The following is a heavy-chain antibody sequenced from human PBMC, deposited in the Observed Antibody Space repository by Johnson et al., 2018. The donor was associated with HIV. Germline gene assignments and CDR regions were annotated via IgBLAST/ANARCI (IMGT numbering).Heavy chain of an antibody. CDR2: INSDGSSR. CDR3: ARVEWELDAFDI. J-gene: IGHJ3*02. CDR1: GFTFSNHW. D-gene: IGHD1-26*01. V-gene: IGHV3-74*02. Sequence: VQLVESGGGLVQSGGSLRLSCAASGFTFSNHWMHWVRQAPWKGLVWVSRINSDGSSRNYADSVKGRFTISRDNAKNTLYLQMNSLRAEDTAVYYCARVEWELDAFDIWGQGTMVTVSS.